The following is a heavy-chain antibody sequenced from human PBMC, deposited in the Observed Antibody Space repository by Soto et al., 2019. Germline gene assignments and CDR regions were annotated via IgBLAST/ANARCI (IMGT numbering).Heavy chain of an antibody. J-gene: IGHJ4*02. Sequence: QAQLVEAGGGVVRPGRSLRLSCTASGISFSAYTMHWVRQAPRKRLQWVALILYDGNDKQYADSVKGRFTISRDNSKNTLYLQTNSLRVEDTAVYYFARVAPGGSGSYDVWGQGTLVIFSS. CDR1: GISFSAYT. D-gene: IGHD3-10*01. CDR2: ILYDGNDK. CDR3: ARVAPGGSGSYDV. V-gene: IGHV3-30-3*01.